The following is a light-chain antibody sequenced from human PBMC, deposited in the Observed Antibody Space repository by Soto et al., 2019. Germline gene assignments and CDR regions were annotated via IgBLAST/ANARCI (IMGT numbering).Light chain of an antibody. CDR1: SSDVGGYNY. CDR3: CSYAGSYTFV. Sequence: QSALTQPRSVSGSPGQSVTISCTGTSSDVGGYNYVSWYQQHPGKAPKLMVYDVNKRPSGVPDRFSGSKSGNTASLTISGLQDEDEADFYCCSYAGSYTFVFGGGTKVTVL. J-gene: IGLJ3*02. V-gene: IGLV2-11*01. CDR2: DVN.